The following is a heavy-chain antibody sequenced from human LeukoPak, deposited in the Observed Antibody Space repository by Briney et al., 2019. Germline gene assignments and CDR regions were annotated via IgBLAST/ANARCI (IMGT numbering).Heavy chain of an antibody. Sequence: GGSLRLSCAASGFTFSSYWMHWVRQAPGKGLVWVSRINSDGSSTSYADSVKGRFTISRDNAKNTLYLQMNSLGAEDTAVYYCAREGAVAGTDYWGQGTLVTVSS. CDR1: GFTFSSYW. V-gene: IGHV3-74*01. D-gene: IGHD6-19*01. J-gene: IGHJ4*02. CDR2: INSDGSST. CDR3: AREGAVAGTDY.